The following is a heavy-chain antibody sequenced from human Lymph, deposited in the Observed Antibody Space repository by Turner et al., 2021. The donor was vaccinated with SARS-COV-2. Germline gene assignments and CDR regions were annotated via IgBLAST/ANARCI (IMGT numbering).Heavy chain of an antibody. J-gene: IGHJ4*02. V-gene: IGHV3-7*01. Sequence: EVQLVESGGGLVQPGGSLRLSCAASGFTFSYYWMSWVRQAPWKGLEWLSNIKQDGSEKYYVDSVKGRFTISRDNAKNSLFLQMNSLRAEDTAVYYCARMGSSSWYFDYWGQGTLVTVSS. CDR2: IKQDGSEK. D-gene: IGHD1-26*01. CDR3: ARMGSSSWYFDY. CDR1: GFTFSYYW.